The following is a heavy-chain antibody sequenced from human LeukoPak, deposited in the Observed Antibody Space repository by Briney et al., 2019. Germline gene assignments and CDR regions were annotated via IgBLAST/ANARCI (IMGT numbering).Heavy chain of an antibody. CDR2: IRSSSSYI. CDR1: GFTFSSYS. CDR3: ARAIAAAGRCMDV. D-gene: IGHD6-13*01. Sequence: PGGSLRLSCAASGFTFSSYSMNWVRQAPGKGLEWVSSIRSSSSYIYYADSVKGRFTISRDNAKNSLYPQMNSLRAEDTAVYYCARAIAAAGRCMDVWGKGTTVTISS. V-gene: IGHV3-21*01. J-gene: IGHJ6*03.